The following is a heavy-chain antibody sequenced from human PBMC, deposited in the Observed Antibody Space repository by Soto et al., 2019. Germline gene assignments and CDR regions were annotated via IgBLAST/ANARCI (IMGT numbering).Heavy chain of an antibody. CDR3: AKQDTDGYSYYMDV. J-gene: IGHJ6*03. Sequence: SETLSLTSTVSGGSISSYYWSWIRQPPGKGLEWIGYIYYSGSTNYNPSLKSRVTISVDTSKNQFSLKLSSVTAADTAVYYCAKQDTDGYSYYMDVWGKGTTVTVSS. CDR2: IYYSGST. CDR1: GGSISSYY. V-gene: IGHV4-59*01.